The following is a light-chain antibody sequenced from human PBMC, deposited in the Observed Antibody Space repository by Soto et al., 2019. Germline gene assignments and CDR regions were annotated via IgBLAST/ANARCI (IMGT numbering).Light chain of an antibody. V-gene: IGKV1-39*01. CDR3: QLSYSTPRT. CDR1: QSISSY. Sequence: DIQMTQSPSSLSASVGDRVTITCRASQSISSYLNWYQQKPGKAPKLLIYAASSLQSGVPSRFSGSGSRTDFTVTISSLPPEDFATYYCQLSYSTPRTIGQGTKVEIK. CDR2: AAS. J-gene: IGKJ1*01.